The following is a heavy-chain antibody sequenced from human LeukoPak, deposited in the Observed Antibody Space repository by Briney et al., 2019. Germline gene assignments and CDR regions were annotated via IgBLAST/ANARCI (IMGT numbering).Heavy chain of an antibody. V-gene: IGHV4-39*07. D-gene: IGHD2-8*01. CDR3: ARAGDIVLMVYAISEFDY. CDR2: IYYSGST. CDR1: GGSIGNTSYY. J-gene: IGHJ4*02. Sequence: SETLSLTCTVSGGSIGNTSYYWSWIRQPPGKGLEWIGSIYYSGSTYYNPSLKSRVTISVDKSKNQFSLKLTSVTATDTAVYYCARAGDIVLMVYAISEFDYLGQGTLVTVSS.